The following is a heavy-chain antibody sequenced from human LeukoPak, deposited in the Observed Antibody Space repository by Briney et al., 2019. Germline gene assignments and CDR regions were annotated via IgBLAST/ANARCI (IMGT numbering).Heavy chain of an antibody. CDR1: GGSISSYY. J-gene: IGHJ4*02. V-gene: IGHV4-59*01. CDR3: ARSPYYYDSSGYWVYYFDY. CDR2: IYYSGST. D-gene: IGHD3-22*01. Sequence: SETLSLTCTVSGGSISSYYWSWIRQPPGKGLEWIGYIYYSGSTNYNASLKSRVTISVETSKNQFSLKLSSVTAADTAVYYCARSPYYYDSSGYWVYYFDYWGQGTLVTVSS.